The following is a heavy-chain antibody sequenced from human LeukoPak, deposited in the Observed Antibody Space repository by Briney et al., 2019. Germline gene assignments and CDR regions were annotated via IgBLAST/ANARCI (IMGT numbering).Heavy chain of an antibody. J-gene: IGHJ4*02. CDR3: AKDRLGAMMYFDF. CDR2: ISGSGGST. D-gene: IGHD1-26*01. Sequence: GGSLRLSCEASGFTFSTYGMSWVRQAPGKGLEWVSAISGSGGSTYYADSVKGRVTISRDNSKNTLYLQVNSLRVEDTAVYYCAKDRLGAMMYFDFWGQGTLVTVSS. V-gene: IGHV3-23*01. CDR1: GFTFSTYG.